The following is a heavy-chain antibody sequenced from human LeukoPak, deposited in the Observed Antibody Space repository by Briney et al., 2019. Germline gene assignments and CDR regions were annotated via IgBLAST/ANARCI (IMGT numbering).Heavy chain of an antibody. CDR3: ARVSSGCIDY. D-gene: IGHD6-19*01. CDR1: GGSFSGYY. CDR2: INHSGST. J-gene: IGHJ4*02. V-gene: IGHV4-34*01. Sequence: SETLSLTCAVYGGSFSGYYWSWIRQPPGKGLEWIGEINHSGSTNYNPSLKSRVTISVDTSKNQFSLKLSSVTAADTAVYYCARVSSGCIDYWGQGTLVTVSS.